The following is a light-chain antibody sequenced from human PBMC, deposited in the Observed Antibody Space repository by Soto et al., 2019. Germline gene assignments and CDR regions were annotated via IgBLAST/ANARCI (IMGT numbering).Light chain of an antibody. CDR3: ATWDDSLNSYV. V-gene: IGLV1-44*01. Sequence: QSVLTQPPSASGTPGQRVTISCSGNSSNIGSNTVNWYQQLPGTAPKLLIYSYNQRPSGVPHRFSGSKSGTSASLAISGLQSEDEADYYCATWDDSLNSYVFGTGTKVTVL. J-gene: IGLJ1*01. CDR2: SYN. CDR1: SSNIGSNT.